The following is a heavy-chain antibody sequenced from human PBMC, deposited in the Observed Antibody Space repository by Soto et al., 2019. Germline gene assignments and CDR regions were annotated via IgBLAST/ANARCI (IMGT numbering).Heavy chain of an antibody. J-gene: IGHJ4*02. D-gene: IGHD1-7*01. CDR2: ISGSGGST. CDR1: GFTFSSYA. Sequence: GGSLRLSCAASGFTFSSYAMSWVRQAPGKGLEWVSAISGSGGSTYYADSVKGRFTISRDNSKIRLYLQMNSLRAEDTAVYYCARLNWNYAARGPNFDYWGQGTLVTVSS. V-gene: IGHV3-23*01. CDR3: ARLNWNYAARGPNFDY.